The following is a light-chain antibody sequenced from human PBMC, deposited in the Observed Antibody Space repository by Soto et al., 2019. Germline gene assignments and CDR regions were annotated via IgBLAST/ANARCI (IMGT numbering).Light chain of an antibody. Sequence: QSALTQPPSASGSPGQSVTISCTGTSSDVGGSNYVSWYQQHPGRAPKLMIYGVSKRPSGVPDRFSGSKSGNTASLTVSGLQAEDEADYYCSLYTGSNIFFGGGTKLTVL. CDR3: SLYTGSNIF. V-gene: IGLV2-8*01. CDR1: SSDVGGSNY. CDR2: GVS. J-gene: IGLJ2*01.